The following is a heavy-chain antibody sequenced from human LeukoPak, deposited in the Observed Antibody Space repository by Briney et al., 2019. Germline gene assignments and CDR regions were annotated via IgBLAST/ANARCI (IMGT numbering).Heavy chain of an antibody. D-gene: IGHD2/OR15-2a*01. CDR1: GFTFSSYW. CDR3: ALIRTTKGADY. V-gene: IGHV3-7*01. Sequence: GGSLRLSCAASGFTFSSYWVSWVRQAPGKGLEWVANIKQDGSEKYYVDSVKGRFTISRDNAKNSLYLQMNSLRAEDTAVYYCALIRTTKGADYWGQGTLVTVSS. J-gene: IGHJ4*02. CDR2: IKQDGSEK.